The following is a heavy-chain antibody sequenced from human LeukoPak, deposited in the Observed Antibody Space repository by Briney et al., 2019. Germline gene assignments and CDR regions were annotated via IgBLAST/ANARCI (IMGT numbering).Heavy chain of an antibody. J-gene: IGHJ4*02. D-gene: IGHD6-13*01. CDR3: ARVDSSSWYIDY. Sequence: SETLSLTCTVSGYSISSGYYWGWIRQPPGKGLEWIGSIYHSGSTYYNPSLKSRVTISVDTSKNQFSLKLSSVTAADTAVYYCARVDSSSWYIDYWGQGTLVTVSS. CDR2: IYHSGST. V-gene: IGHV4-38-2*02. CDR1: GYSISSGYY.